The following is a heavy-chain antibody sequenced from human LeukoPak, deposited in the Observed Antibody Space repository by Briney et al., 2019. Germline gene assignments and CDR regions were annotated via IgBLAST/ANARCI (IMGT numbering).Heavy chain of an antibody. CDR1: GFTFSSHS. V-gene: IGHV3-48*01. D-gene: IGHD6-19*01. CDR2: VSPSSTTI. Sequence: GGSLRLSCAASGFTFSSHSMNWVRQAPGEGLEWVSYVSPSSTTIYYADSVKGRFTISRDNAKNSLYLQMNSLRAEDTAVYYCAREHTPYGSGCTAACWGQGTLVTVSS. J-gene: IGHJ4*02. CDR3: AREHTPYGSGCTAAC.